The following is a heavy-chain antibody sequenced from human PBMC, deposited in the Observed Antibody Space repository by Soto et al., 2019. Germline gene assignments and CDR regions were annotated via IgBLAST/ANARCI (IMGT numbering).Heavy chain of an antibody. Sequence: QVQLVQYGAEVKKPGASVKVSCKASGYTFTGYYMHWVRQAPGQGLEWMGWINPNSGGTNYAKKFKGRVKMTRDTSISTAYMELSRLRADDTAVYYCARGLTGTTEGYWGQGTLVTVSS. J-gene: IGHJ4*02. D-gene: IGHD1-7*01. V-gene: IGHV1-2*02. CDR3: ARGLTGTTEGY. CDR2: INPNSGGT. CDR1: GYTFTGYY.